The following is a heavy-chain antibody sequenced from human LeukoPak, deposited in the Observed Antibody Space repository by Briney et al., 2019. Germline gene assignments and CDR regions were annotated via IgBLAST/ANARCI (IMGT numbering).Heavy chain of an antibody. CDR2: MNPNSGNT. CDR3: ARAGQTGYYYYYMDV. D-gene: IGHD1-1*01. Sequence: ASVKVSCKASGYTFTSYDFNWVRQATRQGLEWMGWMNPNSGNTGYAQKFQGRVTMTRNTSISTAYMELSSLRSEDTAVYYCARAGQTGYYYYYMDVWGKGTTVTVSS. V-gene: IGHV1-8*01. J-gene: IGHJ6*03. CDR1: GYTFTSYD.